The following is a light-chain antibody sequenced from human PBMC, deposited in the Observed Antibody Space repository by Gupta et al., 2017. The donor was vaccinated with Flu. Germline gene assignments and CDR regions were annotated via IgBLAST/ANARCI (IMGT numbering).Light chain of an antibody. Sequence: QSALTQPASVSGSPGQSITISFTRTSSDIGGYNYVSWYQQYPGKAPKLMIYEVSNRPSGVSNRFSGSKSANTASLTISGLQAEDEANYYCSSYTSSSTWVFGGGTKLTVL. CDR3: SSYTSSSTWV. CDR2: EVS. J-gene: IGLJ3*02. CDR1: SSDIGGYNY. V-gene: IGLV2-14*01.